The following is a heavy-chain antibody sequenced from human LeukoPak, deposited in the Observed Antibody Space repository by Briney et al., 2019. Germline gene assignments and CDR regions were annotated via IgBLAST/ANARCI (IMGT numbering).Heavy chain of an antibody. CDR2: ISGSGGST. CDR1: GFTFSSYA. V-gene: IGHV3-23*01. D-gene: IGHD6-13*01. CDR3: AKDPNSSSSLLDY. Sequence: PGGSLRLSCAASGFTFSSYAMSWVRQAPGKGLEWVSAISGSGGSTYYADSVKGRFTISRDNSKNMLYLQMNSLRAEDTAVYYCAKDPNSSSSLLDYWGQGTLVTVSS. J-gene: IGHJ4*02.